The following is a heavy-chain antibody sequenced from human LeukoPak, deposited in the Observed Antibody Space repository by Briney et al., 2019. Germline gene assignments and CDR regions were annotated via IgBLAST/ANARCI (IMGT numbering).Heavy chain of an antibody. CDR1: GGSISSSSYS. CDR3: ARLGGNYYDSSGFIDY. D-gene: IGHD3-22*01. Sequence: SETLSRTCTVSGGSISSSSYSWGWIRQPPGRGLEWIGSIYFSGSTYYNPSLTSQVTISVDTSKNQFSLKLSSVTAADTAVYYCARLGGNYYDSSGFIDYWGQGTLVTVSS. J-gene: IGHJ4*02. V-gene: IGHV4-39*01. CDR2: IYFSGST.